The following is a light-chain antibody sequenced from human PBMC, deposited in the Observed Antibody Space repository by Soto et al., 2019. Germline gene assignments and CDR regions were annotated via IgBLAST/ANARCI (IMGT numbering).Light chain of an antibody. J-gene: IGLJ1*01. CDR3: SSYTSTSPHV. CDR2: EVS. V-gene: IGLV2-14*01. Sequence: QSVLTQPASVSGSPVQSITISCTGTSSDVGGYNYVSWYQQHPGKAPKLMIYEVSNRPSGVSNRFSGSKSGNTASLTISGLQAEDEADYYCSSYTSTSPHVFGTGTKLTVL. CDR1: SSDVGGYNY.